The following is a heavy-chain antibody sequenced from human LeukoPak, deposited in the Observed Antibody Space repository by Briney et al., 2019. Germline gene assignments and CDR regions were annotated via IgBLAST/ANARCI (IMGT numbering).Heavy chain of an antibody. J-gene: IGHJ4*02. V-gene: IGHV3-64D*06. CDR3: VLARSGYSYGYDF. CDR2: ISSNGVNT. CDR1: GFTFSDYP. Sequence: GGSLRLSCSASGFTFSDYPMHWVRQVPGKGLEYVSAISSNGVNTYYADSLKARFTISRDNSKNTLYLQMSSLRAEDTAVYYCVLARSGYSYGYDFWGQGALVTVSS. D-gene: IGHD5-18*01.